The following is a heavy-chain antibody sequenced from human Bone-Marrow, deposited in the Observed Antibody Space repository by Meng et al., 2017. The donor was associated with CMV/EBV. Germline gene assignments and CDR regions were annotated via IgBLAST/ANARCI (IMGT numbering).Heavy chain of an antibody. D-gene: IGHD6-13*01. CDR1: GFTFSSYW. Sequence: GGSLRLSCAASGFTFSSYWMHWVRQAPGKGLVWVSRINSDGSSTSYADSVKGRFTISRDNAKNSLYLQMNSLRAEDTAVYYCARVEYSSSWYALTNYYYGMDVWGQGTTVTVSS. CDR2: INSDGSST. J-gene: IGHJ6*02. V-gene: IGHV3-74*01. CDR3: ARVEYSSSWYALTNYYYGMDV.